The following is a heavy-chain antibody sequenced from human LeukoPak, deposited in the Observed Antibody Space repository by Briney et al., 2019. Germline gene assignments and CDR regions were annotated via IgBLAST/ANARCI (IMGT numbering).Heavy chain of an antibody. V-gene: IGHV4-4*07. CDR3: ARDLQVAGTMGAFDI. D-gene: IGHD6-19*01. Sequence: PSETLSLTCTVPGGSISSYYWSWIRQPAGKGLKWIGRIYTSGSTNYNPSLKSRVTMSVDTSKNQFSLKLSSVTAADTAVYYCARDLQVAGTMGAFDIWGQGTMVTVSS. CDR1: GGSISSYY. J-gene: IGHJ3*02. CDR2: IYTSGST.